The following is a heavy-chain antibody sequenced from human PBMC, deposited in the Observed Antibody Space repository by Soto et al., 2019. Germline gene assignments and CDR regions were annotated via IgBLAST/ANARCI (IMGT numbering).Heavy chain of an antibody. V-gene: IGHV3-23*01. CDR3: AKSSGYYDSRARFDY. D-gene: IGHD3-22*01. J-gene: IGHJ4*02. CDR1: GFSFNSFA. CDR2: ISGDGYST. Sequence: EVQLLESGGGLVQPGGSLRLSCAASGFSFNSFAMSWVRQAPGKGLEWVSAISGDGYSTYYADSVKGRFTVSRDNSNNTHYLRMDSLRAEDTAVYYCAKSSGYYDSRARFDYWGQGSLVTVSS.